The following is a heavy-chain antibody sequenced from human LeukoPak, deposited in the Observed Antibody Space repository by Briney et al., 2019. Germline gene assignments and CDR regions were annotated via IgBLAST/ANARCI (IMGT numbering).Heavy chain of an antibody. CDR1: GYTFTGYY. J-gene: IGHJ4*02. D-gene: IGHD3-10*01. CDR3: ARSGAYGSGSYLSY. Sequence: ASVKVSCKASGYTFTGYYMHWVRQAPGQGLEWTGWINPNSGGTNYAQKFQGRVTMTRDTSISTAYMEVGSLRSDDTAVCYCARSGAYGSGSYLSYWGQGTLVTVSS. V-gene: IGHV1-2*02. CDR2: INPNSGGT.